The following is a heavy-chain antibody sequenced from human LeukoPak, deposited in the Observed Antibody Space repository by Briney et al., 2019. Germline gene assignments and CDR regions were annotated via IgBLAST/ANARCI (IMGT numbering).Heavy chain of an antibody. D-gene: IGHD6-19*01. J-gene: IGHJ3*02. V-gene: IGHV4-59*01. Sequence: SETLSLTCTVSGGSISSYYWSWIRQPPGKGLEWSEYIYYSGSTNYNPSLKSRVTISVDTSKNQFSLKLSSVTAADTAVYYCARDGNIESSGWHDAFDIWGQGTMVTVSS. CDR1: GGSISSYY. CDR2: IYYSGST. CDR3: ARDGNIESSGWHDAFDI.